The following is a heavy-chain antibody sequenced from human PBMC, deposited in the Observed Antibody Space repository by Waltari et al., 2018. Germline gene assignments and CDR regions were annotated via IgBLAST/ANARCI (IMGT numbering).Heavy chain of an antibody. Sequence: QVQLQESGPGLVKPSETLSLTCTVSGGSISSYYWSWIRQPAGKGLEWIGRIYTSGSTNHNPSLKSRVAMSVDTSKNQFSLKLSSVTAADTAVYYCARVASSSSDYYYYMDVWGKGTTVTISS. J-gene: IGHJ6*03. D-gene: IGHD6-6*01. CDR3: ARVASSSSDYYYYMDV. CDR2: IYTSGST. V-gene: IGHV4-4*07. CDR1: GGSISSYY.